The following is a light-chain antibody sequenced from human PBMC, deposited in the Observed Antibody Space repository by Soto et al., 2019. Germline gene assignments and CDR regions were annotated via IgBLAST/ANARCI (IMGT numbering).Light chain of an antibody. CDR1: QSISSS. CDR3: QQYSNWPNT. CDR2: GAS. J-gene: IGKJ2*01. V-gene: IGKV3-15*01. Sequence: DIVLTQSPATLSVSPGERATLSCRASQSISSSLAWYQHKPGQAPRLLIFGASTRATGIPARFSGSGSGTEFTLTISSLQSEDFAVYYCQQYSNWPNTFGQGTKLESK.